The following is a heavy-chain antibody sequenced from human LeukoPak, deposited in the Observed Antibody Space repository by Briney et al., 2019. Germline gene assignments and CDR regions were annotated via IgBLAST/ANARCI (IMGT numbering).Heavy chain of an antibody. V-gene: IGHV4-39*07. Sequence: KSSETLSLTCSVSGYSVSSSDYYWGWIRQSPGTGLEWIGDVFYNGKTNYNPSLRSRVTISIDTSRNQFSLRLTSVTAAGTAVYYCSRIFYSWGQGTLVTVSS. CDR3: SRIFYS. J-gene: IGHJ4*02. CDR2: VFYNGKT. CDR1: GYSVSSSDYY.